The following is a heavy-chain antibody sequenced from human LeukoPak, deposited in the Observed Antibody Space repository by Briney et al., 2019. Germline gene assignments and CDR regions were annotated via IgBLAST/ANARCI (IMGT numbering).Heavy chain of an antibody. CDR2: INPNSGGT. CDR3: GTSCSGNYYGMDV. Sequence: ASVKVSCKASGYTFTGYYMHWVRQAPGQGLEWMGWINPNSGGTNYAQKFQGRVTMTRDTSISTAYMELSRLRSDDTAVYYCGTSCSGNYYGMDVWGQGTTVTVSS. D-gene: IGHD2-2*01. J-gene: IGHJ6*02. CDR1: GYTFTGYY. V-gene: IGHV1-2*02.